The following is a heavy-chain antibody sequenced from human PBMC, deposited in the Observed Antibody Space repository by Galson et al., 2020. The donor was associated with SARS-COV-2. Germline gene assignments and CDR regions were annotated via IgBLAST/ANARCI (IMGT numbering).Heavy chain of an antibody. D-gene: IGHD3-10*01. CDR2: IKQDGSEK. Sequence: PGGSLRLSCAASGFTFSSYWMRWVRQAPGQGLEWVANIKQDGSEKYYVDSVKGRFTISRDNAKNSLYLQMNSLRAEDTAVYYCARVSGSGSYMLGLDYYYYGMDVWGQGTTVTVSS. CDR3: ARVSGSGSYMLGLDYYYYGMDV. CDR1: GFTFSSYW. V-gene: IGHV3-7*01. J-gene: IGHJ6*02.